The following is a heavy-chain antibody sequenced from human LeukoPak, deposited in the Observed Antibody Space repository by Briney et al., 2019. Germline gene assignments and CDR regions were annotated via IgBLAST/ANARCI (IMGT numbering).Heavy chain of an antibody. D-gene: IGHD1-7*01. CDR1: RFTFSNYW. V-gene: IGHV3-7*03. Sequence: GGSLRHSCAASRFTFSNYWMTWVRQAPGKGLKWVANIKQDGSEKYYVDSVRGRFTISRDIAKKSLYLQMNSLRAEDTAVYYCARGSYNWNFPGDYWGQGTLVTVSS. CDR3: ARGSYNWNFPGDY. CDR2: IKQDGSEK. J-gene: IGHJ4*02.